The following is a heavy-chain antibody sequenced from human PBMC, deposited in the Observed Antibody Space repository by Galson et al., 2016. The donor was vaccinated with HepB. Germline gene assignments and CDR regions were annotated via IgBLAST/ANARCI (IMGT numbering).Heavy chain of an antibody. Sequence: SLRLSCAASGFAFSSYAMHWVRQAPGKGLDWVAVISYDGSNEYYADSVEGRFTISRDNSKTMLYLQMNSLRLEDTAVYYCARTYYDFWSGEFDPWGQGTLVTVSS. CDR1: GFAFSSYA. CDR3: ARTYYDFWSGEFDP. J-gene: IGHJ5*02. D-gene: IGHD3-3*01. CDR2: ISYDGSNE. V-gene: IGHV3-30*04.